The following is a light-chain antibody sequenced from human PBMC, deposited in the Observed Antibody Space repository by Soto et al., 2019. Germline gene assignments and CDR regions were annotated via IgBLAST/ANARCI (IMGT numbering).Light chain of an antibody. CDR1: QTIIRY. CDR2: SAS. Sequence: IQMTQSPSSLSASVGDRVTITCRASQTIIRYLNWYQQRPGKAPNLLIYSASSLQSGVPSRFSGSGSGTDFTLTISCLQSEDFATYYCQQYYSYPRTFGQGTKVDIK. CDR3: QQYYSYPRT. J-gene: IGKJ1*01. V-gene: IGKV1-39*01.